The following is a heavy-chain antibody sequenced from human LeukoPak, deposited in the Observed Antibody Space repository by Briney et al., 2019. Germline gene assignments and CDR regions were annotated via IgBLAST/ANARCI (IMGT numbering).Heavy chain of an antibody. CDR3: AKGVRGVIRDAFDV. D-gene: IGHD3-10*01. J-gene: IGHJ3*01. V-gene: IGHV3-23*01. CDR1: GFTFSSYS. Sequence: GGSLRLSCAASGFTFSSYSMNWVRQPPGKGLEWVSGISGSSGITSYADSVKGRFTISRDNSKNMVYLQMNGLRAEDTAVYYCAKGVRGVIRDAFDVWGQGTMVTVSS. CDR2: ISGSSGIT.